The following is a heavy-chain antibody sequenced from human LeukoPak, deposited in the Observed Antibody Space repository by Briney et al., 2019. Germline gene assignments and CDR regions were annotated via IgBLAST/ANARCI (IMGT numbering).Heavy chain of an antibody. D-gene: IGHD4-23*01. J-gene: IGHJ4*02. CDR2: ISNSGATI. Sequence: GGSLRLSCAASGFTFSYYEMNWVRQAPGKGLERVSYISNSGATIYYADSVKGRFTISRDNAKNSLYLQMNSLRDEDTAVYYCARDPTRYASTTVVASNFDYWGQGTLVTVSS. V-gene: IGHV3-48*03. CDR1: GFTFSYYE. CDR3: ARDPTRYASTTVVASNFDY.